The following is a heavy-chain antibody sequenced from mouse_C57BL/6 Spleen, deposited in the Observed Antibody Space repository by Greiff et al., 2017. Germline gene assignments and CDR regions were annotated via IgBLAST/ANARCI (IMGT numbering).Heavy chain of an antibody. CDR1: GYTFTDYY. CDR3: SRWSITTVDY. Sequence: VQLQQSGPELVKPGASVKISCKASGYTFTDYYMNWVKQSHGKSLEWIGDINPNNGGTSYNQKFKGKATLTVDKSSSTAYMELRSLTSEDSAVSYCSRWSITTVDYWGQGTTLTVSS. J-gene: IGHJ2*01. D-gene: IGHD1-1*01. CDR2: INPNNGGT. V-gene: IGHV1-26*01.